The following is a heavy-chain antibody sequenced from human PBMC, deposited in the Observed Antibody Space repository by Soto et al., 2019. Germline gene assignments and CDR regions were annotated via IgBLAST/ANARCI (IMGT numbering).Heavy chain of an antibody. D-gene: IGHD3-10*01. J-gene: IGHJ3*02. CDR3: ARDIYAGGAPGHAFDI. CDR1: GGSVSSGSYY. Sequence: QVQLQESGPGLVKPSETLSLTCTVSGGSVSSGSYYWSWIRQPPGKGLEWIGYIYYSGSTNYNPSLKSRVTISVDTSKNQFSLKLSSVTAADTVVYYCARDIYAGGAPGHAFDIWGQGTMVTVSS. V-gene: IGHV4-61*01. CDR2: IYYSGST.